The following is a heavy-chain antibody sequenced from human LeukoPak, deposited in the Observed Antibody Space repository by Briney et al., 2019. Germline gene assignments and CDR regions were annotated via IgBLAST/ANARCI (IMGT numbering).Heavy chain of an antibody. D-gene: IGHD3-22*01. V-gene: IGHV4-34*01. CDR2: INHSGST. CDR3: ARGAQTYYDKAPVDY. CDR1: GGSFSGYY. Sequence: SETLSLTCAVYGGSFSGYYWSWIRQPPGMGLEWIGEINHSGSTNYNPSLKSRVTISVDTSKSQFSLKLNSMTAADTAVYYCARGAQTYYDKAPVDYWGQGTLVTVSS. J-gene: IGHJ4*02.